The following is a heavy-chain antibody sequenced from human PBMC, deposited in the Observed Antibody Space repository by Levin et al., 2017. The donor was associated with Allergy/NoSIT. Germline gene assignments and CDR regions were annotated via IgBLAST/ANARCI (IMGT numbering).Heavy chain of an antibody. J-gene: IGHJ2*01. CDR1: GGSISSYC. Sequence: SETLSLTCTVSGGSISSYCWSWIRQPAGKGLEWIGRFCTSENTNYNPSLKSRVTMSVDTSKNHLALNLGSVTAAGTPVYYCAGADSVGHYSWYFELWGRGTQVTVFS. V-gene: IGHV4-4*07. CDR2: FCTSENT. D-gene: IGHD3-3*01. CDR3: AGADSVGHYSWYFEL.